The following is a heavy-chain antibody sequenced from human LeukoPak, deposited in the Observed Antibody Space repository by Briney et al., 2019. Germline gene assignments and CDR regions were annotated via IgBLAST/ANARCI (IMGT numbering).Heavy chain of an antibody. D-gene: IGHD3-22*01. V-gene: IGHV4-34*01. CDR1: GGSFSGYY. J-gene: IGHJ4*02. Sequence: PSETLSLTCAVYGGSFSGYYWSWIRQPPGKGLEWIGEINHSGSTNYNPSLKSRVTISVDTSKNQFSLKLSSVTAADTAVYYSARGMYYYDSSGYYYPLDALDYWGQGTLVTVSS. CDR2: INHSGST. CDR3: ARGMYYYDSSGYYYPLDALDY.